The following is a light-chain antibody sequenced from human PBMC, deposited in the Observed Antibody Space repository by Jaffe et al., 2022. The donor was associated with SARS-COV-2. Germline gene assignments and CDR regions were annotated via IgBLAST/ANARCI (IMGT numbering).Light chain of an antibody. CDR3: SSRDTTGHSWV. J-gene: IGLJ3*02. CDR1: SLRNYY. Sequence: SSELTQDPAVSVALGQTVRITCQGDSLRNYYAAWYQQKAGQAPLLVIYGENSRPSGTPDRFSGSRSRNTASLTITGAQAEDEADYYCSSRDTTGHSWVFGGGTKVTVL. V-gene: IGLV3-19*01. CDR2: GEN.